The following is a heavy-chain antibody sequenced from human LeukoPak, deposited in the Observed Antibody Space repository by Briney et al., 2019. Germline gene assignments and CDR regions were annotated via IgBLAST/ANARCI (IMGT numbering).Heavy chain of an antibody. CDR1: GYTFTSYG. Sequence: ASVKVSCEASGYTFTSYGFSWVRQAPGQGLEWMGWISVYNGNIKYAQKLQGRITLTTDTSTSTAYMEPRSLRSDDTAVYYCARDQGGHTSRQDYWGQGTLVTVSS. CDR3: ARDQGGHTSRQDY. D-gene: IGHD3-16*01. CDR2: ISVYNGNI. V-gene: IGHV1-18*01. J-gene: IGHJ4*02.